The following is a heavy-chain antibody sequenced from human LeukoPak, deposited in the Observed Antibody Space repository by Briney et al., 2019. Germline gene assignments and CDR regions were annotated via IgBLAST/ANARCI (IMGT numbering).Heavy chain of an antibody. D-gene: IGHD6-19*01. CDR1: GGSISSGGYS. V-gene: IGHV4-30-4*07. Sequence: PSETLSLTCAVSGGSISSGGYSWSWIRQPPGKGLEWIGYIYYSGSTYYSPSLKSRVTISVDTSKNQFSLKLSSVTAADTAVYYCARGSPLIGSFWFDPWGQGTLVTVSS. CDR2: IYYSGST. J-gene: IGHJ5*02. CDR3: ARGSPLIGSFWFDP.